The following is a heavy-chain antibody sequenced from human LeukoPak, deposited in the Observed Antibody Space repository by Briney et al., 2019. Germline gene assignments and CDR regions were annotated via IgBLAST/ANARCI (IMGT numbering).Heavy chain of an antibody. Sequence: SQTLSLTCTVSGGSFSSGSYYWSWIRQPPGKGLEWIVYIYYSGSTNYNPSLKSRVTISVDTSKNQFSLKLSSVTAADTAVYYCARGIAAAGTVHNWFDPWGQGTLVTVSS. J-gene: IGHJ5*02. D-gene: IGHD6-13*01. CDR3: ARGIAAAGTVHNWFDP. V-gene: IGHV4-61*01. CDR2: IYYSGST. CDR1: GGSFSSGSYY.